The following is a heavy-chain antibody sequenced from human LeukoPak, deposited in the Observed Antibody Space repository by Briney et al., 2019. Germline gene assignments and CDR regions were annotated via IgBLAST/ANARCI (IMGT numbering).Heavy chain of an antibody. CDR3: ARRARAGSWKFDY. CDR2: INHSGST. J-gene: IGHJ4*02. V-gene: IGHV4-61*10. D-gene: IGHD6-19*01. CDR1: GGSISSGSYY. Sequence: SETLSLTCTVSGGSISSGSYYWSWIRQPAGKGLEWIGEINHSGSTNYNPSLKSRVTISVDTSKNQFSLKLSSVTAADTAVYYCARRARAGSWKFDYWGQGTLVTVSS.